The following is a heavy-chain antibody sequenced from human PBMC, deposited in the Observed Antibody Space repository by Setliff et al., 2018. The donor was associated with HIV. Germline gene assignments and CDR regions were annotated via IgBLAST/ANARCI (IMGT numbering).Heavy chain of an antibody. CDR2: IYTSGST. Sequence: KPSETLSLTCTVAGGSLSNYYWSWIRQSPGKGPEWIGYIYTSGSTKYNPSLKRRVTISLDTSKNQFSLKLFSVTAADTAVYYCARHSYDASGRYSYYDGMDVWGQGTTVTVSS. D-gene: IGHD3-10*01. J-gene: IGHJ6*02. CDR1: GGSLSNYY. CDR3: ARHSYDASGRYSYYDGMDV. V-gene: IGHV4-4*09.